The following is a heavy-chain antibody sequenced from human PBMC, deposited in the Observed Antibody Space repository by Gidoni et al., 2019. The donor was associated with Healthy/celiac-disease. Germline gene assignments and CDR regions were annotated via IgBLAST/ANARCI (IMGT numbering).Heavy chain of an antibody. CDR2: IKQDGSEK. CDR1: GFTFSSYW. D-gene: IGHD3-22*01. Sequence: EVQLVESGGGLVQPGGSLRLSCAASGFTFSSYWMSWVRQAPGKGLEWVANIKQDGSEKYYVDSVKGRFTISRDNAKNSLYLQMNSLRAEDTAVYYCARVDLRIYYDSSGYDAFDIWGQGTMVTVSS. V-gene: IGHV3-7*03. CDR3: ARVDLRIYYDSSGYDAFDI. J-gene: IGHJ3*02.